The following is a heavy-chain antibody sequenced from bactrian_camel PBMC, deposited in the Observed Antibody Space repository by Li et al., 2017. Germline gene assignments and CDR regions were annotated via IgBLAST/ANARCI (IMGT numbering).Heavy chain of an antibody. CDR1: GYTFSQWF. CDR3: VRDYKSGDYRDDFGY. V-gene: IGHV3S53*01. D-gene: IGHD4*01. Sequence: HVQLVESGGDSVQAGGSLRLSCAASGYTFSQWFLGWFRQAPGEEREGIAAIDSDGTTSYADSVKGRFTISRDNAKNMVYLHMTSLKPEDTGVYYCVRDYKSGDYRDDFGYWGQGTQVTVS. CDR2: IDSDGTT. J-gene: IGHJ6*01.